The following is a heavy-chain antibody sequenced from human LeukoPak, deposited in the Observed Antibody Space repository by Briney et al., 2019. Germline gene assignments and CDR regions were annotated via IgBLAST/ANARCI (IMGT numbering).Heavy chain of an antibody. Sequence: SETLSLTCIVSGGSISSTSYYWGWIRQSPGKGLEWIGSFYYSGSIFDNRSLRSRVTISIDMSKNQFSLELSSVTAADTAVYYCARDLEITVVIHAFDIWGHGTMVTVSS. CDR2: FYYSGSI. V-gene: IGHV4-39*07. CDR3: ARDLEITVVIHAFDI. CDR1: GGSISSTSYY. D-gene: IGHD3-22*01. J-gene: IGHJ3*02.